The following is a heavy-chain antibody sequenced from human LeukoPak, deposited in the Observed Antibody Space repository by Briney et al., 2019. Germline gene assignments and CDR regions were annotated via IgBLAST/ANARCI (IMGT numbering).Heavy chain of an antibody. J-gene: IGHJ4*02. V-gene: IGHV3-23*01. Sequence: GGSLRLSCAASGFTFSSSGMTWVRQAPGKGLEWVSAISGSSGNTYYADSVKGRFTISRGNSKNTLYLQMNSLRAEDTALYYCAKPAKTDYADYWGQGTLVTVSS. D-gene: IGHD1-14*01. CDR2: ISGSSGNT. CDR3: AKPAKTDYADY. CDR1: GFTFSSSG.